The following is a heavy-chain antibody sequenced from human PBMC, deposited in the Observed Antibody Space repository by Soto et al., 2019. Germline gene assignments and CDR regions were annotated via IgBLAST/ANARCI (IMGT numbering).Heavy chain of an antibody. J-gene: IGHJ5*02. CDR2: MNPNSGNT. D-gene: IGHD2-2*01. CDR1: VYTFTSYD. CDR3: ARGLGHCSSTSCYVYLHNLFDP. V-gene: IGHV1-8*01. Sequence: ASVKVSCKASVYTFTSYDINWVRQATGQGLEWMGWMNPNSGNTGYAQKFQGRVTMTRNTSISTAYMELSSLRSEDTAVYYCARGLGHCSSTSCYVYLHNLFDPWGQGTLVTVSS.